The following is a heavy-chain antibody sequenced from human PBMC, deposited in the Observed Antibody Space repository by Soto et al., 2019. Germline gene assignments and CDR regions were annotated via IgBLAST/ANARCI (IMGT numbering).Heavy chain of an antibody. Sequence: SETLSLTCTVSGGSISSSSYYWGWIRQPPGKGLEWIGSIYYSGSTYYNPSLKSRVTISVDTSKNQLSLKLSSVTAADTAFYYCAXXVXGIVVVPAAVLFDYWGQGTLVTVSS. D-gene: IGHD2-2*01. CDR1: GGSISSSSYY. CDR2: IYYSGST. J-gene: IGHJ4*02. CDR3: AXXVXGIVVVPAAVLFDY. V-gene: IGHV4-39*01.